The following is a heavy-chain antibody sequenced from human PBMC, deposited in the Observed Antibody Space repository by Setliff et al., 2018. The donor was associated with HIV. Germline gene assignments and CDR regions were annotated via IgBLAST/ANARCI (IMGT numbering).Heavy chain of an antibody. CDR3: ARGVRDNSGWSSYYFDY. V-gene: IGHV4-34*01. D-gene: IGHD6-19*01. Sequence: GSLRLSCAPSGFTFGSYAMSWIRQPPGKGLEWIGEVTHSGRTNYNPSLESRVTTSVDTSKKQFSLRLTSVTAADTAVYYCARGVRDNSGWSSYYFDYWGRGTLVTVSS. CDR1: GFTFGSYA. CDR2: VTHSGRT. J-gene: IGHJ4*02.